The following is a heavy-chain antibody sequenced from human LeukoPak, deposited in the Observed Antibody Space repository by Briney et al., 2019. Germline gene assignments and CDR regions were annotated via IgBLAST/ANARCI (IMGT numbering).Heavy chain of an antibody. J-gene: IGHJ4*02. CDR1: GGSIGSSSYY. CDR2: IYYSGST. CDR3: ARDVAGDY. V-gene: IGHV4-39*07. Sequence: SETLSLTCTVSGGSIGSSSYYWGWIRQPPGKGLEWIGSIYYSGSTYYNPSLKSRVTISVDTSKNQFSLKLSSVTAADTAVYYCARDVAGDYWGQGTLVTVSS. D-gene: IGHD2-15*01.